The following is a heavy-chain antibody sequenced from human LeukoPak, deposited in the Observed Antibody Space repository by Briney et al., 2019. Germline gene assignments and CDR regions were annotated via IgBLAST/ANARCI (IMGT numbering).Heavy chain of an antibody. Sequence: GGSLRLSCAASGFTFSSYGMHWVRQAPGKGLEWVAVIWYDGSNKYYADSVKGRFTISRDNSKNTLYLQINSLRAEDTSVYYCARVRGGYCSSTSCYAIDYWGQGTLVTVSS. D-gene: IGHD2-2*01. J-gene: IGHJ4*02. CDR1: GFTFSSYG. CDR2: IWYDGSNK. CDR3: ARVRGGYCSSTSCYAIDY. V-gene: IGHV3-33*01.